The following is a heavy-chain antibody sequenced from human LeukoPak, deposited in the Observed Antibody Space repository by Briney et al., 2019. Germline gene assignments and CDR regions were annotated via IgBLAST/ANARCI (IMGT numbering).Heavy chain of an antibody. V-gene: IGHV3-9*03. CDR1: GFTFDDYA. CDR2: ISWNSGSI. Sequence: GGSLRLSCAASGFTFDDYAMHWVRQAPGKGLEWVSGISWNSGSIGYADSVKGRFTISRDNAKNSLYLQMNSLRAEDMALYYCAEDMTRYSYGELDYWGQGTLVTVSS. D-gene: IGHD5-18*01. J-gene: IGHJ4*02. CDR3: AEDMTRYSYGELDY.